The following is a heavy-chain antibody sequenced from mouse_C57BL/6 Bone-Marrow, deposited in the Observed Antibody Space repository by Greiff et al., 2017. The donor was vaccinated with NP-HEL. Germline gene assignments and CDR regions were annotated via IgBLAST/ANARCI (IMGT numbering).Heavy chain of an antibody. Sequence: EVKLMESEGGLVQPGSSMKLSCTASGFTFSDYYMAWVRQVPEKGLEWVANINYDGSSTYYLDSLKSRFIISRDNAKNILYLQMSSLKSEDTATYYCAREYYPYAMDYWGQGTSVTVSS. J-gene: IGHJ4*01. CDR1: GFTFSDYY. D-gene: IGHD1-1*01. CDR3: AREYYPYAMDY. V-gene: IGHV5-16*01. CDR2: INYDGSST.